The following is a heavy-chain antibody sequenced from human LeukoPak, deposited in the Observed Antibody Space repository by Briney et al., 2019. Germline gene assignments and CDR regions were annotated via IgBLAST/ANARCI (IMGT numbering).Heavy chain of an antibody. D-gene: IGHD3-10*01. CDR2: INPSGGST. CDR3: ARGPRITMVRGGQWYYYMDV. CDR1: GYTFTSYY. J-gene: IGHJ6*03. V-gene: IGHV1-46*01. Sequence: ASVKVSCKASGYTFTSYYIHWVRQAPGQGLEWMGLINPSGGSTNYAQKFQGRVTMTRDTSTSIVYMELSSLRSEDTAVYYCARGPRITMVRGGQWYYYMDVWGKGTTVTISS.